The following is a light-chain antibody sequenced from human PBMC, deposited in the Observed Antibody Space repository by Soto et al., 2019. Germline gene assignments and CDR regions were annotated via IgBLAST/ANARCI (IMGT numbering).Light chain of an antibody. CDR3: QQYNNWPIT. J-gene: IGKJ5*01. V-gene: IGKV3D-15*01. CDR1: QSLSSY. CDR2: GAS. Sequence: EIVLTQSPGTLSLSPGERATLSCRASQSLSSYLAWYQQKPGQAPRLLIYGASSRATGIPDRFSGSGSGTEFTLTISSLQSEDFAVYYCQQYNNWPITFGQGTRLEIK.